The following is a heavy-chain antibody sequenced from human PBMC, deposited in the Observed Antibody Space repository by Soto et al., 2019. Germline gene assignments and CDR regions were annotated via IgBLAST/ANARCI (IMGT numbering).Heavy chain of an antibody. J-gene: IGHJ4*02. V-gene: IGHV3-15*07. CDR1: GFTFSNAW. CDR2: IKSKTDGGTT. D-gene: IGHD3-22*01. Sequence: GGSLRLSCAASGFTFSNAWMNWVRQAPGKGLEWVGRIKSKTDGGTTDYAAPVKGRFTISRDDSKNTLYLQMNSLKTEDTAVYYFTTAPRPTYYHSSGYYRVWDYWGPGTLVTVSS. CDR3: TTAPRPTYYHSSGYYRVWDY.